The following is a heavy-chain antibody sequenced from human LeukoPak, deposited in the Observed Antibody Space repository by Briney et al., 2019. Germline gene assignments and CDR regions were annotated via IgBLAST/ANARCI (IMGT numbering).Heavy chain of an antibody. D-gene: IGHD3-10*01. CDR1: RYTFTGYY. J-gene: IGHJ5*02. Sequence: ASVKVSCKASRYTFTGYYMHWVRQAPGQGLEWMGWINPNSGVTDYAQNFQGRVTMTRDTSISTAYVELSRLRSDGTAVYYCARGKGFRFYNWFDPWGQGTLVTVSS. CDR3: ARGKGFRFYNWFDP. CDR2: INPNSGVT. V-gene: IGHV1-2*02.